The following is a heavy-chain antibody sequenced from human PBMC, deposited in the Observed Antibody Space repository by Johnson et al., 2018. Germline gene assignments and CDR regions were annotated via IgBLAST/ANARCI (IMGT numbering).Heavy chain of an antibody. CDR2: ISWNSGSI. V-gene: IGHV3-9*01. J-gene: IGHJ6*03. CDR1: GFTFDDYA. Sequence: EVQLVESGGGLVQPGRSLRLSCAASGFTFDDYAMHWVRQAPGKGLEWVSGISWNSGSIGYADSVKGRFTISRDNAKNSLYLQMNSLRAEDTALYYCAKEGWLGGNYYYYYMDVWGKGTTVTVSS. D-gene: IGHD3-10*01. CDR3: AKEGWLGGNYYYYYMDV.